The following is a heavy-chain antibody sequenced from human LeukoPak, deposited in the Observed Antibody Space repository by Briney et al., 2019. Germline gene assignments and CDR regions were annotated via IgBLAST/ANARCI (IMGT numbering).Heavy chain of an antibody. V-gene: IGHV3-23*01. CDR3: PRDSGWIRIGL. J-gene: IGHJ6*02. CDR1: GFAFSIHG. CDR2: ISPSGDKT. D-gene: IGHD6-19*01. Sequence: PGGSLRLSCAASGFAFSIHGMNWVRQAPGKGLEWVSGISPSGDKTYYADSVKGRLTISRDNSRNTVYLQMNSLRGDDTAVYYCPRDSGWIRIGLWGQGTTVTVSS.